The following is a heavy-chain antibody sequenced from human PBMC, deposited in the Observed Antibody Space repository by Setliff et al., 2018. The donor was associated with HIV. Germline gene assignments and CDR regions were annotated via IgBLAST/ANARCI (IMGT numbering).Heavy chain of an antibody. CDR3: ARLPYYVSGGVFDH. Sequence: GESPKISCQCSGFNFLAHWIGWVRQVPEKGLEWMGIVYPGDSDTRYNPSFEGQVTVSADKTITTAYLQLTSLKASDTAMYFCARLPYYVSGGVFDHWGKGTLVTVPQ. V-gene: IGHV5-51*01. D-gene: IGHD3-10*01. J-gene: IGHJ4*02. CDR2: VYPGDSDT. CDR1: GFNFLAHW.